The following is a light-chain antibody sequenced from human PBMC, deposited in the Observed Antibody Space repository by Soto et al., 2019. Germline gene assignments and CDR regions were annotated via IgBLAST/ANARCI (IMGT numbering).Light chain of an antibody. CDR3: AAWDDSLSGPRLI. J-gene: IGLJ2*01. CDR1: NSNIGSNH. CDR2: RNN. Sequence: VVTQPPSASGTPGQRVNISCSGSNSNIGSNHVYWYQQMPGTAPKLLIYRNNQRPSGVTDRFSGSQSGTSATLAISGLRSEDEAEYYCAAWDDSLSGPRLIFGGGTKVTVL. V-gene: IGLV1-47*01.